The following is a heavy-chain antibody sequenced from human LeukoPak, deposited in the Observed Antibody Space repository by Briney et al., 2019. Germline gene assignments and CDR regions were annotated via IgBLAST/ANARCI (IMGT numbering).Heavy chain of an antibody. D-gene: IGHD3-22*01. CDR2: IYSGGST. V-gene: IGHV3-53*05. CDR3: ARKPLGDSSGYYYYYYMDV. CDR1: GFTVSSNY. Sequence: GGSLRLSCAASGFTVSSNYMSWVRQAPGKGLEWVSVIYSGGSTYYADSVKGRFTISRDNSKNTVYLQMNSLRAEDTAVYYCARKPLGDSSGYYYYYYMDVWGKGTTVTVSS. J-gene: IGHJ6*03.